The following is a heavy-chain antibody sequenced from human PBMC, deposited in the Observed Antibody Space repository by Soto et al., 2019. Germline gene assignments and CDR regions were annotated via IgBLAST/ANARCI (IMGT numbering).Heavy chain of an antibody. V-gene: IGHV3-23*01. CDR1: GFTFSNYA. CDR3: ANAIPTTMVGKWFDP. Sequence: EVQLLESGGGLVAPGGSLRLSCAASGFTFSNYAMSWVRQAPGKGLEWISDISGSGADTYYTDSVKGPFTISRDDSKNTLFLQMNRLRAEDTAVYYCANAIPTTMVGKWFDPWGQGTLVTVSS. J-gene: IGHJ5*02. D-gene: IGHD3-10*01. CDR2: ISGSGADT.